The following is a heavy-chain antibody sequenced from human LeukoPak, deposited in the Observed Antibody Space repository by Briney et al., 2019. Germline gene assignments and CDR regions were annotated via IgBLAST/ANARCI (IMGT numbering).Heavy chain of an antibody. Sequence: ASVKVSCKASGYTFTSYAMHWVRQAPGQRLEWMGWINAGNDNTKYSQKFQGRVTITRDTSASTAYTELNSLRSEDTAVYYCARDLGYCTGGTCYPNWFDPWGQGTLVTASS. CDR2: INAGNDNT. V-gene: IGHV1-3*01. CDR1: GYTFTSYA. D-gene: IGHD2-15*01. CDR3: ARDLGYCTGGTCYPNWFDP. J-gene: IGHJ5*02.